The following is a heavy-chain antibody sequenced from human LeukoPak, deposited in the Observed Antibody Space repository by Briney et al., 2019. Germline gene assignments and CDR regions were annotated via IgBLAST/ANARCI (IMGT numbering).Heavy chain of an antibody. V-gene: IGHV4-34*01. CDR1: GGSFSGYY. D-gene: IGHD3-22*01. CDR3: ARGLSGYYDSSGYYSKGY. Sequence: SETLSLTCAVYGGSFSGYYWSWIRQPPGKGLEWMGEINHSGSTNYNPSLKSRVTISVDTSKNQFSLKLSSVTAADTAVYYCARGLSGYYDSSGYYSKGYWGQGTLVTVSS. CDR2: INHSGST. J-gene: IGHJ4*02.